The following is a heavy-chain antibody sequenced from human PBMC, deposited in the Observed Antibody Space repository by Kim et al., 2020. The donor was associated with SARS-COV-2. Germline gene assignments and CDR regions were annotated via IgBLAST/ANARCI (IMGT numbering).Heavy chain of an antibody. D-gene: IGHD3-10*01. Sequence: SETLSLTCAVYGGSFSGYYWSWIRQPPGKGLEWIGEINHSGSTNYNPSLKSRVTISVDTSKNQFSLKLSSVTAADTAVYYCARGLGRITMVQPLDYWGQGTLVTVSS. V-gene: IGHV4-34*01. CDR1: GGSFSGYY. CDR2: INHSGST. CDR3: ARGLGRITMVQPLDY. J-gene: IGHJ4*02.